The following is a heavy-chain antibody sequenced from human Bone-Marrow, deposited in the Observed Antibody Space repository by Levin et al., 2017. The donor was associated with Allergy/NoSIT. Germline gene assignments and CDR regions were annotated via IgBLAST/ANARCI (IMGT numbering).Heavy chain of an antibody. D-gene: IGHD3-16*01. V-gene: IGHV3-30*04. Sequence: GGSLRLSCAASGFTFSNYAMHWVRQAPGKGLEWVAVISFDGSSRYYADSVEGRFTISRDTSKNTLYLQVNSLGIEDTAVYYCARDSAYYDYVWGSLGAFDIWGQGTMVTVSS. CDR1: GFTFSNYA. CDR3: ARDSAYYDYVWGSLGAFDI. CDR2: ISFDGSSR. J-gene: IGHJ3*02.